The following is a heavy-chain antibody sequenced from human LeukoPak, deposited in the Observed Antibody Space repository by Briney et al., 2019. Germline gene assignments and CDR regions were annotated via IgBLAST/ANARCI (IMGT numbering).Heavy chain of an antibody. CDR2: ISGSGGST. Sequence: PGGSLRLSCAASGFTFSSYAMSWVRQAPGKGLEWVSAISGSGGSTYYADSVKGRFTISRDNSKNTLYLQMNSLRAEDTAVYYCANRPLPPTYYYDSSGSQYYFDYWGQGTLVTVSS. V-gene: IGHV3-23*01. CDR1: GFTFSSYA. J-gene: IGHJ4*02. D-gene: IGHD3-22*01. CDR3: ANRPLPPTYYYDSSGSQYYFDY.